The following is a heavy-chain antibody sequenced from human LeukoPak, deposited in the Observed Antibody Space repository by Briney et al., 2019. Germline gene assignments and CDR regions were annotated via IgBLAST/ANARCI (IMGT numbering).Heavy chain of an antibody. D-gene: IGHD3-16*02. CDR1: GGSISSSSYY. CDR2: IYYSGST. V-gene: IGHV4-39*07. J-gene: IGHJ4*02. Sequence: SETLSLTCTVSGGSISSSSYYWGWIRQPPGKGLEWIGSIYYSGSTYYNPSLKSRVTISVDTSKNQFSLKLGSVTAADTAVYYCARTTGDDYVWGSYRYMDYWGQGTLVTVSS. CDR3: ARTTGDDYVWGSYRYMDY.